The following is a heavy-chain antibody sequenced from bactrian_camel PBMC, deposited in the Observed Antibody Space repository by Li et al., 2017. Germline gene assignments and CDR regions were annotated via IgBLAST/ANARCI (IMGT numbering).Heavy chain of an antibody. CDR1: ADPYYNKHC. Sequence: VQLVESGGGSVQAGGSLRLSCAVSADPYYNKHCRGWLRQVSGKEREGVARFNVDGTRIYADSVKGRFTISLDNAKNTLNLQMTSLTPEDTAVYYCAAAPRSTVSPWSYVVSYDYWGKGTQVTVS. CDR2: FNVDGTRI. V-gene: IGHV3S1*01. J-gene: IGHJ4*01. D-gene: IGHD1*01. CDR3: AAAPRSTVSPWSYVVSYDY.